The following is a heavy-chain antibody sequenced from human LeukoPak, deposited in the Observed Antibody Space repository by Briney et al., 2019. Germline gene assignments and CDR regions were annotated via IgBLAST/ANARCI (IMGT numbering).Heavy chain of an antibody. D-gene: IGHD2-2*01. CDR1: GGTFSGYA. CDR2: IIPIFGTA. Sequence: SVKVSCKASGGTFSGYAISWVRQAPGQGLEWMGGIIPIFGTANYAQKFQGRVTITTDESTSTAYMELSSLRSEDTAVYYCARDFPIYCSSTSCYRSGWFDPWGQGTLVTVSS. V-gene: IGHV1-69*05. CDR3: ARDFPIYCSSTSCYRSGWFDP. J-gene: IGHJ5*02.